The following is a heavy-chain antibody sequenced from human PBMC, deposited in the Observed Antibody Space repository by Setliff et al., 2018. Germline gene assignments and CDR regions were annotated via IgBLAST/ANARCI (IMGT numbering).Heavy chain of an antibody. CDR3: ARVAPHYYDSSGTNWFDP. CDR1: GYTFTGYY. D-gene: IGHD3-22*01. V-gene: IGHV1-2*02. Sequence: ASVKVSCKASGYTFTGYYMHWVRQAPGQGLEWMGWINPNSGGTNYAQKFQGRVTMTRDTSISTACMELSRLRSDDTAVYYCARVAPHYYDSSGTNWFDPWGQGTLVTVSS. J-gene: IGHJ5*02. CDR2: INPNSGGT.